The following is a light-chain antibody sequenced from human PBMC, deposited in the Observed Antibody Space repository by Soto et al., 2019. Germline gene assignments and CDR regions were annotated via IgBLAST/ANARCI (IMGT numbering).Light chain of an antibody. V-gene: IGKV1-39*01. CDR1: QNINSY. CDR3: QQTYSTPQT. J-gene: IGKJ1*01. CDR2: ASS. Sequence: QLTQSTSFLYDRVGDRVIITCRVSQNINSYLNWYQQKPGKAPTLLIYASSILQSGVPSRFAGSGSGTDFTLTISSLHPEDFATYYCQQTYSTPQTFGRGTKVDIK.